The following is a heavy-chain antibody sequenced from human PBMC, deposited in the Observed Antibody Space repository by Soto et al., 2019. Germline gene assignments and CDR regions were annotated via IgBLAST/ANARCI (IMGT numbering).Heavy chain of an antibody. D-gene: IGHD1-1*01. Sequence: PSDTLSLTWTVSGGSISSGGYYCSLIRQNPGKGLEWIGYIYYSGNTYYNPSLKSRVTISVDTSKNQFSLKLSSVTAADTAVYYCATRIAHKEPSSSRPTSPWLDPWGQGTLVTVSS. V-gene: IGHV4-31*02. CDR1: GGSISSGGYY. J-gene: IGHJ5*02. CDR3: ATRIAHKEPSSSRPTSPWLDP. CDR2: IYYSGNT.